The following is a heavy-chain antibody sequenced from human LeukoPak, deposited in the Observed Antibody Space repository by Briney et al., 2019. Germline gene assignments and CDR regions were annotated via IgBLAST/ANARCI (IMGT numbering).Heavy chain of an antibody. D-gene: IGHD3-3*01. CDR2: IIPIFGTA. V-gene: IGHV1-69*05. CDR3: ARWSPNYDFWSGYLGAPEYYFDY. J-gene: IGHJ4*02. CDR1: GGTCSSYA. Sequence: GASVKVSCKASGGTCSSYAISWVRQAPGQGLEWMGGIIPIFGTANYAQKLQGRVTITTDKSTSTSYMELSSLRSEDTAVYYCARWSPNYDFWSGYLGAPEYYFDYWGQGTLVTVSS.